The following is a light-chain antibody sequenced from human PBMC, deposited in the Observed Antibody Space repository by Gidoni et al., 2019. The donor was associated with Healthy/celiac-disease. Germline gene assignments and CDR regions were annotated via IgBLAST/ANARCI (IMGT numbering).Light chain of an antibody. V-gene: IGKV3-15*01. J-gene: IGKJ3*01. CDR1: QSVSSN. CDR3: QQYNNWPFT. CDR2: GAS. Sequence: EIVMTQSPATLSVSPGERATLSCRASQSVSSNLAWYQRKPVQAPRLPIYGASTRATGIPARFSGSGSGTEFTLTISSLQSEDFAVYYCQQYNNWPFTFGPGTKVDIK.